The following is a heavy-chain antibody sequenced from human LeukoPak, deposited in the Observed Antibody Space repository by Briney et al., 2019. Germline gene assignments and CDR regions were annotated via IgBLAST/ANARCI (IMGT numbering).Heavy chain of an antibody. CDR1: GGSISGSSYY. V-gene: IGHV4-39*01. J-gene: IGHJ4*02. D-gene: IGHD1-26*01. CDR2: IYYSGSS. Sequence: SETLSLTCTVSGGSISGSSYYWGWIRQPPGKGLEWIGSIYYSGSSYYNPSLKSRVTISVDTSKNQFSLKLSSVTAADTAVYYCATMEPTLNDYWGQGTLVTVSS. CDR3: ATMEPTLNDY.